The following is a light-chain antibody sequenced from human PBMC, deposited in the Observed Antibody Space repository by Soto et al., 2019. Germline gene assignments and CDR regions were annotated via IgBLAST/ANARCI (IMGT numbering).Light chain of an antibody. CDR1: QSVSSN. CDR3: QQYGSSPPT. CDR2: GAS. J-gene: IGKJ1*01. Sequence: EIVMTQSPATLSVSPGERATLSCKASQSVSSNLAWYQQKPGQAPRLLIYGASSRATGIPDRFSGSGFGTDFTLNITRLEPEDFAVYYCQQYGSSPPTFGQGTKVEIK. V-gene: IGKV3-20*01.